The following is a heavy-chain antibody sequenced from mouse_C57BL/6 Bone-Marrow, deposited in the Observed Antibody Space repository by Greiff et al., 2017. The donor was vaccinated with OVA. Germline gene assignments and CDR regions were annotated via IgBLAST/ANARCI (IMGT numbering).Heavy chain of an antibody. Sequence: EVKLMESGPELVKPGASVKISCKASGYSFTDYNMNWVKQSPGKSLEWIGVINPNYGTTSYNQKFKGKATLTVDQSSSTAYMQLNSLTSEDSAVYYCARWGNLWAMDYWGQGTSVTVSS. V-gene: IGHV1-39*01. CDR2: INPNYGTT. J-gene: IGHJ4*01. CDR3: ARWGNLWAMDY. CDR1: GYSFTDYN.